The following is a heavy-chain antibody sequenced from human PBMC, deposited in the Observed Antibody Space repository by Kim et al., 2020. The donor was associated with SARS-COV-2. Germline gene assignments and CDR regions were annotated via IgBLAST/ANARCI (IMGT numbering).Heavy chain of an antibody. J-gene: IGHJ6*02. CDR2: IYHSGST. Sequence: SETLSLTCTVSGYSISSGYYWGWIRQPPGKGLEWIGSIYHSGSTYYNPSLKSRVTISVDTSKNQFSLKLSSVTAADTAVYYCARQSAYYGMDVWGQGTTV. D-gene: IGHD6-19*01. V-gene: IGHV4-38-2*02. CDR3: ARQSAYYGMDV. CDR1: GYSISSGYY.